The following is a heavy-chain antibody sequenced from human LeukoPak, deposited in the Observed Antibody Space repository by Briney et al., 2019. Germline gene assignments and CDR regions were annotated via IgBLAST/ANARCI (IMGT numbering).Heavy chain of an antibody. Sequence: ASVKVSCKASGYTFTSYYIHWVRQAPGQGLEWMGWINPNSGGTNYAQKFQGRVTMTSDTSISTVYMELSRLRSDDTAVYFCARGAPAAGDDPFDIWGQGTMVTVSS. D-gene: IGHD6-25*01. CDR1: GYTFTSYY. V-gene: IGHV1-2*02. J-gene: IGHJ3*02. CDR3: ARGAPAAGDDPFDI. CDR2: INPNSGGT.